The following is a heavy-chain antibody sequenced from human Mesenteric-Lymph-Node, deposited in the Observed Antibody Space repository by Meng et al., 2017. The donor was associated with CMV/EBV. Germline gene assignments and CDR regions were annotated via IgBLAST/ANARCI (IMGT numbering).Heavy chain of an antibody. CDR3: ARLTGYSGYDWKPHFDY. Sequence: SCGSISSYYWSWIRQPPGKGLEWIWYIYYSGSTNYNPSLKSRVTISVDTSKNQFSLKLSSVTAADTAVYYCARLTGYSGYDWKPHFDYWGQGTLVTVSS. D-gene: IGHD5-12*01. CDR1: CGSISSYY. J-gene: IGHJ4*02. V-gene: IGHV4-59*01. CDR2: IYYSGST.